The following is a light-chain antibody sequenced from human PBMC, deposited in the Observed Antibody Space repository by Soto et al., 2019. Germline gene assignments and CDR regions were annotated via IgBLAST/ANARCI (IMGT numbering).Light chain of an antibody. CDR2: DAS. V-gene: IGKV1-5*01. CDR1: QSISSW. CDR3: QQYSNYFPWT. Sequence: DIQMTQSPSTLSASVGDRVTITCRVSQSISSWLAWYQQKPGKVPKLLIYDASSLESGVPSRFSGSGSGTEFTLTISSRQPDDFATYYCQQYSNYFPWTFGQGTKVEIK. J-gene: IGKJ1*01.